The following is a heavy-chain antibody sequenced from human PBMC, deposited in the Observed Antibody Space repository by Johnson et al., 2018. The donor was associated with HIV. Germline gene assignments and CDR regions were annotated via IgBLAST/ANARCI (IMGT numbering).Heavy chain of an antibody. CDR2: MSGSGGST. CDR1: GFTFSSYA. J-gene: IGHJ3*02. Sequence: VQLVESGGGVVRPGGSLRLSCAASGFTFSSYAMSWVRQAPGKGLEWVSAMSGSGGSTYYAASVKGRFTIHRDNAKNTLDLQMNSLRAEDTAVYYCAKTQWELLGVGAFDIWGQGTMVTVSS. V-gene: IGHV3-23*04. D-gene: IGHD1-26*01. CDR3: AKTQWELLGVGAFDI.